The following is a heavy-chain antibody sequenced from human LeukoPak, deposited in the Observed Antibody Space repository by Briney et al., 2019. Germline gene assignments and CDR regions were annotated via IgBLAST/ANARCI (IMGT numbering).Heavy chain of an antibody. J-gene: IGHJ4*02. CDR2: INHNGGRT. V-gene: IGHV3-23*01. CDR3: AKADRVASAATLDY. D-gene: IGHD2-15*01. Sequence: PGGSLRLSCAVSGFTFSSYWMSWVRQAPGKGLEWVSTINHNGGRTYYADSLEGRFAISRDNSKNTLFLQMHSLRAEDTAVYYCAKADRVASAATLDYWGQGTLVTVSS. CDR1: GFTFSSYW.